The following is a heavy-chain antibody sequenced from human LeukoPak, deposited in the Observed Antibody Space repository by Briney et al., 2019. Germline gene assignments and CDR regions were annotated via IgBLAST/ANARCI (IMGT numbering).Heavy chain of an antibody. J-gene: IGHJ4*02. Sequence: GGSLRLSCAASGFTFSGSATHWVRQASGKGLEWVGRIRSKANSYATAYAASVKGRFTISRDDSKNTAYLQMNSLKTEDTAVYYCTGSYYDSSVRIDYWGQGTLVTVSS. D-gene: IGHD3-22*01. CDR3: TGSYYDSSVRIDY. CDR2: IRSKANSYAT. CDR1: GFTFSGSA. V-gene: IGHV3-73*01.